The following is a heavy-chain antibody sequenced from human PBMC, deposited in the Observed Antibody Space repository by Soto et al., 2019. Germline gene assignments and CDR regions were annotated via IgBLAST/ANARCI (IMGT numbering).Heavy chain of an antibody. V-gene: IGHV4-30-4*01. D-gene: IGHD2-15*01. CDR3: ARGRQPQLGRRAGYYGMDV. CDR2: IYYSGST. J-gene: IGHJ6*02. Sequence: QVQLQESGPGLVKPSQTLSLTCTVSGGSISSGDYYWSWIRQPPGKGLEWIGYIYYSGSTYYNPSLKRRVTISVDPSQNQFSLKLSSVTAADPAVYYCARGRQPQLGRRAGYYGMDVWGQGTTVTVSS. CDR1: GGSISSGDYY.